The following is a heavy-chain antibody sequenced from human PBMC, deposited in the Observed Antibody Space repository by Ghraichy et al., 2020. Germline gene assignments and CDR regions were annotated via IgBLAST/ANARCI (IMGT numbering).Heavy chain of an antibody. CDR1: GFRFRDYY. CDR2: ISSSSSYT. V-gene: IGHV3-11*05. CDR3: ARDNGESLYSYDTYYYYYYMDV. D-gene: IGHD5-18*01. Sequence: LSLTCAASGFRFRDYYMSWIRQAPGKGLEWVSYISSSSSYTNYADSVRGRFTISRDNAKNSLYLQMNSLRAEDTAVYYCARDNGESLYSYDTYYYYYYMDVWGKGTTVTVS. J-gene: IGHJ6*03.